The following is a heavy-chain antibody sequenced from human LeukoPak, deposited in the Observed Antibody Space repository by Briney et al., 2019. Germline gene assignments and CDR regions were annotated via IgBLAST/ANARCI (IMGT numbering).Heavy chain of an antibody. Sequence: PGGSLRLSCAASGFTFSSYAIHWVRQAPGKGLEWLAVIAYDGSNKYYADCVKGRFTISRDNSENTLYLQMNSLRAEDTAVYYCARDSGWWRFDFWGQGTLVTVSS. CDR1: GFTFSSYA. V-gene: IGHV3-30*04. D-gene: IGHD6-13*01. CDR3: ARDSGWWRFDF. J-gene: IGHJ4*02. CDR2: IAYDGSNK.